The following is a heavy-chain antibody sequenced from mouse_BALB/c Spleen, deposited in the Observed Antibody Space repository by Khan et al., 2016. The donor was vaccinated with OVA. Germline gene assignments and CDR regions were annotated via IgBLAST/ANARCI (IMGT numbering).Heavy chain of an antibody. CDR1: GYSITSDYA. J-gene: IGHJ1*01. V-gene: IGHV3-2*02. CDR2: ISYSGST. CDR3: ARRAYYGNWYFDV. D-gene: IGHD2-1*01. Sequence: EVELVESGPGLVKPSQSLSLTCTVTGYSITSDYAWNWIRQFPGNKLEWMGYISYSGSTSYNPSLKSRISITRDTSKNQFFLQLNSVTTEDTATYYCARRAYYGNWYFDVGGAGTTVTVSS.